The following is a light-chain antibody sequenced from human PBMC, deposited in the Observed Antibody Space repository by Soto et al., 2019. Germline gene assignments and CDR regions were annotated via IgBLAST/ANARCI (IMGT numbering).Light chain of an antibody. CDR1: QSISSW. Sequence: DLQMTQSPSTLSASVGDRVTITCRASQSISSWLAWYQQKPGKAPKLLIYDASSLESGVPSRFSGSGSGTEFTLTISSLQPDDFATYYCQQYNSYWTFGQATKVEIK. J-gene: IGKJ1*01. V-gene: IGKV1-5*01. CDR2: DAS. CDR3: QQYNSYWT.